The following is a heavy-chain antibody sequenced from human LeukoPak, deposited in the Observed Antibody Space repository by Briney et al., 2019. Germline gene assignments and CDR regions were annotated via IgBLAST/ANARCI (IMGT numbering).Heavy chain of an antibody. J-gene: IGHJ4*02. CDR3: ARVGCTSTSCLAN. D-gene: IGHD2-2*01. CDR1: GLTFSSYW. V-gene: IGHV3-7*01. CDR2: IKQDGSEK. Sequence: GGSLRLSCAVSGLTFSSYWMTWVRQAPGKGLELVANIKQDGSEKYYVDSVRGRFTISRDNAKNSLYLQMSSVRAEDTAVYYCARVGCTSTSCLANWGQGTLVTVSS.